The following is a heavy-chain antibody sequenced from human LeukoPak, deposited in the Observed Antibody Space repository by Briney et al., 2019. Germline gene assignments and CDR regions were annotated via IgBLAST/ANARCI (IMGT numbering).Heavy chain of an antibody. J-gene: IGHJ4*02. CDR2: IHYSGST. CDR1: GGSISSSSYY. Sequence: SETLSLTCTVSGGSISSSSYYWGWIRQPPGKGLEWIGSIHYSGSTYYNPSLKSRVTISVDTSKNQFSLKLSSVTAADTAVYYCARLCRGDFWSGYPEYYFDYWGQGTLVTVSS. D-gene: IGHD3-3*01. CDR3: ARLCRGDFWSGYPEYYFDY. V-gene: IGHV4-39*01.